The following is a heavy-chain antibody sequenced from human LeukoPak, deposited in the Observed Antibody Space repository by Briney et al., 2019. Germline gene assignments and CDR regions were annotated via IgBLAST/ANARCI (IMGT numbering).Heavy chain of an antibody. CDR2: INPNSGGT. J-gene: IGHJ5*02. CDR3: ARYSSSSNWFDH. D-gene: IGHD6-6*01. V-gene: IGHV1-2*06. Sequence: ASVKVSCKASGYTFTGYYMHWVRQAPGQGLEWMGRINPNSGGTNYAQKFQGRVTMTRDTSISTAYMELSRLRSDDTAVYYCARYSSSSNWFDHWGQGTLVTVSS. CDR1: GYTFTGYY.